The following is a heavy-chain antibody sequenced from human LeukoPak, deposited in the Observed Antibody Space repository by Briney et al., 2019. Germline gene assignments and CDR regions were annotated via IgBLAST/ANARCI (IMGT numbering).Heavy chain of an antibody. CDR1: GFTFSTYA. V-gene: IGHV3-23*01. Sequence: PGGSLRLSCAASGFTFSTYAMSWVRQAPGKGLEWVSTISGNGANTYYADSVKGRFTISRDNSKNTLYLQMNSLRAEDTAVYYCANRGVTSVGSYYFYYWGQGTLVTVSS. D-gene: IGHD1-26*01. CDR2: ISGNGANT. CDR3: ANRGVTSVGSYYFYY. J-gene: IGHJ4*02.